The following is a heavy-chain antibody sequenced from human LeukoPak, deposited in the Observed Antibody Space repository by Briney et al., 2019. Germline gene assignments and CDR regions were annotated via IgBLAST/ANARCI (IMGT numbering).Heavy chain of an antibody. V-gene: IGHV3-53*01. D-gene: IGHD5-24*01. Sequence: GGSLRLSCAASGFTVSSNYMNWVRQAPGKGLGWVSVIYGGGNIYYADSVKGRFTISRDNSKNTLYLQMNSLRAEDTAVYYCARGAGYNYPYYFDYWGQGTPVTVSS. CDR3: ARGAGYNYPYYFDY. CDR2: IYGGGNI. CDR1: GFTVSSNY. J-gene: IGHJ4*02.